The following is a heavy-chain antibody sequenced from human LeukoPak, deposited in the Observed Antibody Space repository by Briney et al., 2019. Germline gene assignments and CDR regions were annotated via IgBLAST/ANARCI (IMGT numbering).Heavy chain of an antibody. V-gene: IGHV3-23*01. CDR3: ARGQLGYCSGGSCRHYYYGMDV. Sequence: PGGSLRLSCAASGFTFSSYAMSWVRQAPGKGLEWVSAISGSGGSTYYADSVKGRFTISRDNSKNTLYLQMNSLRAEDTAVYYCARGQLGYCSGGSCRHYYYGMDVWGQGTTVTVSS. CDR2: ISGSGGST. CDR1: GFTFSSYA. J-gene: IGHJ6*02. D-gene: IGHD2-15*01.